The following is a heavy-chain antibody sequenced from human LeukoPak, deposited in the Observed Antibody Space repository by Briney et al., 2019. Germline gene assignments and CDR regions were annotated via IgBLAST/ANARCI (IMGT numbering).Heavy chain of an antibody. CDR2: INPETGDT. Sequence: ASVNVSCKASGYNFTDYYIHWIRQAPGQGLEWMGWINPETGDTNYAQKFQDRVTLTRDTSLTTFYMEVTSLRSDDTAIYYCARGAKAFWGQGTLVTVSS. CDR1: GYNFTDYY. J-gene: IGHJ4*02. CDR3: ARGAKAF. V-gene: IGHV1-2*02.